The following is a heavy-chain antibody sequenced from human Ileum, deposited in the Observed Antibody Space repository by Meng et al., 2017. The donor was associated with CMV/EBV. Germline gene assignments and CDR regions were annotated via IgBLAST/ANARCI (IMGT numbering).Heavy chain of an antibody. V-gene: IGHV3-23*01. CDR1: GFTFTSRA. J-gene: IGHJ4*02. D-gene: IGHD4-11*01. Sequence: GGSLRLSCVASGFTFTSRAMSWVRQPPGKRPEWVAGISGSGPATYYADSVKGRFTISRDNSNNTLFLQMNGLRGDDTAVYYCARDMGYTVTAPFGYWGQGSVVTVSS. CDR2: ISGSGPAT. CDR3: ARDMGYTVTAPFGY.